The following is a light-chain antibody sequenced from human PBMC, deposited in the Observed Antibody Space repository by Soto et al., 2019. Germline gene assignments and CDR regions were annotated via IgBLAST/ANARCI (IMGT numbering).Light chain of an antibody. Sequence: MTQSPATLSVSPGERATLSCRASQSVSSNLAWYQQKPGKVPKLLIYAASTLQSGVPSRFSGSGSGTDFTLTISSLQPEDVATYYCQKYNSAAWTFGQGTKVDI. V-gene: IGKV1-27*01. J-gene: IGKJ1*01. CDR3: QKYNSAAWT. CDR2: AAS. CDR1: QSVSSN.